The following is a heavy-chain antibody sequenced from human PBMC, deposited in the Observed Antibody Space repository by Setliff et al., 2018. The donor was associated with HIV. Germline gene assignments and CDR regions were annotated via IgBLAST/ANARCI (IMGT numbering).Heavy chain of an antibody. CDR2: IHHSGNT. Sequence: PSETLSLTCAVSTYSISSGYYWGWIRQPPGKRLEWIGSIHHSGNTYYNPSLKSRVTISVDTSKNQFSLKLTSVTAADTAVYYCARDRAYSSGWYDYWGQGTRVTVSS. V-gene: IGHV4-38-2*02. D-gene: IGHD6-19*01. J-gene: IGHJ4*02. CDR3: ARDRAYSSGWYDY. CDR1: TYSISSGYY.